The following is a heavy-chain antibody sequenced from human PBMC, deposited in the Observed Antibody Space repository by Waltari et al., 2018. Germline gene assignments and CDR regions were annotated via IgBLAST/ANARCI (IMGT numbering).Heavy chain of an antibody. CDR2: ISYDGSNK. CDR1: GFTLSSYA. J-gene: IGHJ4*02. Sequence: QVQLVESGGGVVQPGRSLRLSCAASGFTLSSYAMHWVRQAPGKGLEWVAVISYDGSNKYYADSVKGRFTISRDNSKNTLYLQMNSLRAEDTAVYYCARERGMGGFDYWGQGTLVTVSS. D-gene: IGHD1-26*01. CDR3: ARERGMGGFDY. V-gene: IGHV3-30*01.